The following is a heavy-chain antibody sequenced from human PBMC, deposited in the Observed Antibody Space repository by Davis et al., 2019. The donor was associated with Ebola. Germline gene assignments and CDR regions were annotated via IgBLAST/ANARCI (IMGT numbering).Heavy chain of an antibody. V-gene: IGHV3-21*04. CDR3: AKDWGVGNQLGLKGMDV. CDR2: ISSSSSYI. CDR1: GFTFSSYS. D-gene: IGHD3/OR15-3a*01. Sequence: GGSLRLSCAASGFTFSSYSMNWVRQAPGKGLEWVSSISSSSSYIYYADSVQGRFTISRDNAMNSLYLQMNSLRVEDTALYYCAKDWGVGNQLGLKGMDVWGQGTTVTVSS. J-gene: IGHJ6*02.